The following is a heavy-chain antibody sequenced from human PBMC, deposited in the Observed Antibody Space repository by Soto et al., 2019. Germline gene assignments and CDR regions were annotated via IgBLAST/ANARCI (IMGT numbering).Heavy chain of an antibody. D-gene: IGHD6-13*01. V-gene: IGHV3-23*01. J-gene: IGHJ4*02. CDR3: AKPSAEYSD. Sequence: PGGSLRLSCVASGFTFSHYAMSWVRQAPGKGLEWVSTIGSAGTYYADSVRGRFSISRDDSKNTLYLQMNSLRAEDTAIYYCAKPSAEYSDWGQGVLVTVSS. CDR2: IGSAGT. CDR1: GFTFSHYA.